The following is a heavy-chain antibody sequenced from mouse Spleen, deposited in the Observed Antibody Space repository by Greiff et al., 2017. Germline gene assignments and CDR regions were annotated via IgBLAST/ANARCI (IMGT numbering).Heavy chain of an antibody. CDR2: ISDGGSYT. D-gene: IGHD2-3*01. CDR1: GFTFSDYY. CDR3: ARALYDGYYVAY. J-gene: IGHJ3*01. Sequence: EVQLVESGGGLVKPGGSLKLSCAASGFTFSDYYMYWVRQTPEKRLEWVATISDGGSYTYYPDSVKGRFTISRDNAKNNLYLQMSSLKSEDTAMYYCARALYDGYYVAYWGQGTLVTVSA. V-gene: IGHV5-4*02.